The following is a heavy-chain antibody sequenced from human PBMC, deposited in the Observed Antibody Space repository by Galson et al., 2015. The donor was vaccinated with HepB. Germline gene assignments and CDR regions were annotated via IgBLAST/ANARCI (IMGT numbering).Heavy chain of an antibody. V-gene: IGHV1-69*04. CDR1: GGRFSGYA. J-gene: IGHJ3*02. CDR3: AIEVVAVAAPSGGLDI. D-gene: IGHD6-19*01. Sequence: SVKVSCKAFGGRFSGYAFVWVRQAPGQGLEWMGRIIPILDITNYAQKLQGRVTITADKSTSTAYMELSSLRSEDTAVYYCAIEVVAVAAPSGGLDIWGQGTLVTVSS. CDR2: IIPILDIT.